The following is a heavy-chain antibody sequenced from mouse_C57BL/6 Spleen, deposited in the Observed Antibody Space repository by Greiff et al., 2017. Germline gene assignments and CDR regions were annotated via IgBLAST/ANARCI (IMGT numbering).Heavy chain of an antibody. CDR3: ARGGIYYDYLDY. CDR2: ISDGGSYT. CDR1: GFTFSSYA. J-gene: IGHJ2*01. Sequence: EVHLVEPGGGLVKPGGSLKLSCAASGFTFSSYAMSWVRQTPEKRLEWVATISDGGSYTYYPDNGQGRFTISRDNAKNNLYLQMSHLKSEDTAMYYCARGGIYYDYLDYGGQGTTLPVSS. V-gene: IGHV5-4*01. D-gene: IGHD2-4*01.